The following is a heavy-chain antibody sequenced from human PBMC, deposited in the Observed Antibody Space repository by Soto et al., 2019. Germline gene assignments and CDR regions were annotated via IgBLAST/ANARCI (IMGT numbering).Heavy chain of an antibody. CDR2: IYYSGTI. CDR1: GGSINSDDHC. Sequence: NPSETLSLTCSVSGGSINSDDHCFAWIRQPPRSGLEWVGSIYYSGTISYNPCLKSPITVSIDTSKDQFSLNLTAVTAADTALYYCARQRRGGYWFAPWGQGTPVTVSS. J-gene: IGHJ5*02. CDR3: ARQRRGGYWFAP. V-gene: IGHV4-30-4*01.